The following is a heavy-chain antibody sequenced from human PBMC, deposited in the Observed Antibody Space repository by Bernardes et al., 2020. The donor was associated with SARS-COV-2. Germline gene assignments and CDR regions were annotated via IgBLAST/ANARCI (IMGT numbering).Heavy chain of an antibody. V-gene: IGHV2-70*04. Sequence: SGPTLLKPAQTLTLTCTFSGFSLTTSGMRVNWIRQPPGKALEWLARIDWDDDKFYSTSLKTRLTISKDTSKNHVVLTMTNMDPVDTATYYCARGTISLNGGMDVWGQGTTVTVSS. CDR1: GFSLTTSGMR. CDR3: ARGTISLNGGMDV. J-gene: IGHJ6*02. D-gene: IGHD1-1*01. CDR2: IDWDDDK.